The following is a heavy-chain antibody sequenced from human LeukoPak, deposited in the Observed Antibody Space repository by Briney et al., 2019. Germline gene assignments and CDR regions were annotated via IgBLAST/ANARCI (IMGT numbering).Heavy chain of an antibody. CDR3: AKDRREWLSYFDY. CDR1: GFTFSSYA. CDR2: ISGSGGST. V-gene: IGHV3-23*01. D-gene: IGHD6-19*01. Sequence: GGSLRLSCAASGFTFSSYAMSWVRQAPGKGLEWVSAISGSGGSTYYADSVKGRFTTSRDNSKNTLYLQMNSLRAEDTAVYYCAKDRREWLSYFDYWGQGTLVTVSS. J-gene: IGHJ4*02.